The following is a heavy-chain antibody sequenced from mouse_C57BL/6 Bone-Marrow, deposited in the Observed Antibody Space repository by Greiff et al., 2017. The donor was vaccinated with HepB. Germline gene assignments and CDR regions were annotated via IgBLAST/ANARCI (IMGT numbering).Heavy chain of an antibody. V-gene: IGHV5-4*03. CDR2: ISDGGSYT. Sequence: EVMLVESGGGLVKPGGSLKLSCAASGFTFSSYAMSWVRQTPEKRLEWVATISDGGSYTYYPDNVKGRFTISRDNAKNNLYLQMSHLKSEDTAMYYCARVDYWGQGTTLTVSS. J-gene: IGHJ2*01. CDR3: ARVDY. CDR1: GFTFSSYA.